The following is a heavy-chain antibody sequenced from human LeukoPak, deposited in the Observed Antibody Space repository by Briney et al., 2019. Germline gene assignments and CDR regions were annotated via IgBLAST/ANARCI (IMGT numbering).Heavy chain of an antibody. CDR1: GGSINSYY. D-gene: IGHD1-1*01. J-gene: IGHJ4*02. CDR3: ARKGAAGTGFDY. V-gene: IGHV4-59*07. Sequence: SDTLSLTCAVSGGSINSYYWSWIRQPPGKGLEWIGYIYYRGTTNYNPSLKSRVTISVDTSKNQFSLRLNSVTAADTAVYFCARKGAAGTGFDYWGQGTQVTVSS. CDR2: IYYRGTT.